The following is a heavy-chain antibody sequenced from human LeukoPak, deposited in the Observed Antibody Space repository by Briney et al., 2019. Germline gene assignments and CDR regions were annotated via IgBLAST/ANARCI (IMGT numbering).Heavy chain of an antibody. V-gene: IGHV4-39*01. CDR3: ARKVGTTGIPNNFDY. Sequence: SETLSLTCTVSGGSISSSSDYWGWIRQPPGKGLEWIGSMYYSGSTYYNPSLKSRVSISVDTSKNQFSLKLSSVTAADTAVYYCARKVGTTGIPNNFDYWGQGTLVTVSS. D-gene: IGHD4-17*01. CDR2: MYYSGST. CDR1: GGSISSSSDY. J-gene: IGHJ4*02.